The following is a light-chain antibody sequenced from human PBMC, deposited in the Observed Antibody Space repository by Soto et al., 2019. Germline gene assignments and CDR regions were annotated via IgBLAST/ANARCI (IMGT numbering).Light chain of an antibody. CDR3: CSYAGSPHVV. CDR1: SSDVGGYNY. V-gene: IGLV2-11*01. Sequence: QSALTQPRSVSGSPGQSVTISCTGTSSDVGGYNYVSWYQQHPGKAPKLMIYDVSKWPSGVPDRFSGSKSGNTASLTISGLQAEDEADYYCCSYAGSPHVVFGGGTKLTVL. J-gene: IGLJ2*01. CDR2: DVS.